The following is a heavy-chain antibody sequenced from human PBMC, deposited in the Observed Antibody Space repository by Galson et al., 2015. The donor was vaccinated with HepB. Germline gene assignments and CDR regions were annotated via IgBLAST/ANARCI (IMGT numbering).Heavy chain of an antibody. CDR1: GYTFTSYG. V-gene: IGHV1-18*01. CDR3: ARDLVPDVVVPAAIPPGFDY. D-gene: IGHD2-2*01. CDR2: ISAYNGNT. Sequence: SVKVSCKASGYTFTSYGISWVRQAPGQGLEWMGWISAYNGNTNYAQKLQGRVTMTTDTSTSTAYMELRSLRSDDTAVYYCARDLVPDVVVPAAIPPGFDYWGQGTLVTVSS. J-gene: IGHJ4*02.